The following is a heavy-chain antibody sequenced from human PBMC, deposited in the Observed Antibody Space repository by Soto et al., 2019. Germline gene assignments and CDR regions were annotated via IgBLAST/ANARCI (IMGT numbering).Heavy chain of an antibody. CDR1: GFTFRGYV. CDR3: PKTRGLRGVGPES. V-gene: IGHV3-23*01. D-gene: IGHD3-10*01. Sequence: VQLLESGGGLVQPGGSLRLSCAASGFTFRGYVITWFRQTPGKGLEWVSDISGSGENANYGDSVKGRFTISRDDPKKTVYLQLHSRRAEDTAVYYCPKTRGLRGVGPESWGPGTLVAVPS. J-gene: IGHJ5*02. CDR2: ISGSGENA.